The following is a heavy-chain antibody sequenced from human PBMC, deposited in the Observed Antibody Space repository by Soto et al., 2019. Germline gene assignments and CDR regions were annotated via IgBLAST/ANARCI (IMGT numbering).Heavy chain of an antibody. V-gene: IGHV3-30-3*01. D-gene: IGHD6-19*01. J-gene: IGHJ4*02. Sequence: QVQLVESGGGVVQPGRSLRLSCAASGFTFSSYAMHWVRQAPGKGLEWVAVISYDGSNKYYADSVKGRFTISRDNSKNTLYLQMNSLRAEDTAVYYCAGDSSGWSDYWGQGTLVTVSS. CDR2: ISYDGSNK. CDR1: GFTFSSYA. CDR3: AGDSSGWSDY.